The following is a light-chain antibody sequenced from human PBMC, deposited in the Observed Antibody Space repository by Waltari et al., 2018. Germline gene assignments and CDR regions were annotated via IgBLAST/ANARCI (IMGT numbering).Light chain of an antibody. J-gene: IGKJ4*01. CDR2: DAS. CDR3: QQYDNFHPT. V-gene: IGKV1-33*01. CDR1: QGITNF. Sequence: DIQMTQSPSSLSASLGDRVIITCQASQGITNFLHWYQQKLGKAPKLLISDASILRTGVPSRFSGRGSGTDFTFTISGLQPEDVGTYYCQQYDNFHPTFGGGTRVEIK.